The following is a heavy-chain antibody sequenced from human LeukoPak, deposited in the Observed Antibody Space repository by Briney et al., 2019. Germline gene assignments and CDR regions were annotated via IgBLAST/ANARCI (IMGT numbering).Heavy chain of an antibody. Sequence: GGSLRLSCAASGFTFSSYEMNWVCQTPGKGLEWVSYISSSGTIIYYADSVKGRFTISRDNANNSVSLQMNSLTAEDTAVYYCARDSNYYGSGSYFDPRGQGTLVTVSS. J-gene: IGHJ5*02. D-gene: IGHD3-10*01. CDR3: ARDSNYYGSGSYFDP. CDR2: ISSSGTII. V-gene: IGHV3-48*03. CDR1: GFTFSSYE.